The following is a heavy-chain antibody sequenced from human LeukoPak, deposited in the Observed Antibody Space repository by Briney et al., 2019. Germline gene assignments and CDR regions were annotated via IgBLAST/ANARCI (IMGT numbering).Heavy chain of an antibody. CDR3: AKAVHYDFWSGYYYGMDF. Sequence: GGSLRLSCAASGFTFSSYAMSWVRQAPGKGLEWGSAISGSGGSTYYADSVKGRFTISRDNSKNTLYLQMNSLRAEDTAVYYCAKAVHYDFWSGYYYGMDFWGQGTTVTVSS. CDR2: ISGSGGST. CDR1: GFTFSSYA. D-gene: IGHD3-3*01. V-gene: IGHV3-23*01. J-gene: IGHJ6*02.